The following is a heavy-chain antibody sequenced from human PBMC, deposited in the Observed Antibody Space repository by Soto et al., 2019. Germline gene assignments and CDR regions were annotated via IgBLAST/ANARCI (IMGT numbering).Heavy chain of an antibody. CDR2: IYYSGST. D-gene: IGHD3-9*01. J-gene: IGHJ5*02. Sequence: SGTLSLTCTVSGGSISIYYWSWIWQPPGKGLEWIGYIYYSGSTNYNPSLKSRVTISVDTSKNQFSLKLSSVTAADTAVYYCASFPYYDILTGYFDPWGQGTLVTVSS. CDR1: GGSISIYY. CDR3: ASFPYYDILTGYFDP. V-gene: IGHV4-59*01.